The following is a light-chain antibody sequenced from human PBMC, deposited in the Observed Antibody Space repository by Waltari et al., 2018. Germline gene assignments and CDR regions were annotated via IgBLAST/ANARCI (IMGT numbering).Light chain of an antibody. CDR2: DVS. CDR1: SSDVGSYNR. V-gene: IGLV2-18*02. Sequence: QSALTQPPSVSGSPGQSVTISCPGTSSDVGSYNRVSWYQQPPGPAPKLIIYDVSSRPSGVPDRFSASKSGNTASLTISGLQAEDEADYYCSSYTSSSTVVFGGGTKLTVL. CDR3: SSYTSSSTVV. J-gene: IGLJ2*01.